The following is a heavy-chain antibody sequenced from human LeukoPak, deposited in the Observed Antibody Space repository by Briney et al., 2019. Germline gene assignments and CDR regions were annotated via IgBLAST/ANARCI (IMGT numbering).Heavy chain of an antibody. Sequence: GESLKISCKGSGYSFTSYWIGWVRQMPGKGLEWMGIIYPGDSDTRYSPSFQGQVTISADKSISTAYLQWSSLRASDTAMYYCARKYDYDSSGYYEDSFWFDPWGQGTLVTVSS. D-gene: IGHD3-22*01. V-gene: IGHV5-51*01. J-gene: IGHJ5*02. CDR3: ARKYDYDSSGYYEDSFWFDP. CDR2: IYPGDSDT. CDR1: GYSFTSYW.